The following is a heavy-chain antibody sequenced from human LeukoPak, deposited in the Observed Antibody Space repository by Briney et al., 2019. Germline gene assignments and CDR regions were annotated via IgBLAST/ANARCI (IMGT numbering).Heavy chain of an antibody. J-gene: IGHJ5*02. V-gene: IGHV1-2*02. D-gene: IGHD6-13*01. CDR3: MRDTYASSWLSGFAP. CDR1: GYTFTSYY. Sequence: GASVKVSCKASGYTFTSYYMHWVRQAPGQGLEWMGWINPNSGGTNYAQKFQGRVTMTRNTSISTAYMELSSLRSEDTAMYYCMRDTYASSWLSGFAPWGQGTLVTVSS. CDR2: INPNSGGT.